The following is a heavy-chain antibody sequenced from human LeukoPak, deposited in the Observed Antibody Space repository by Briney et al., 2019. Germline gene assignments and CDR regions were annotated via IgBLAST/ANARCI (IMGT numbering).Heavy chain of an antibody. V-gene: IGHV4-59*08. CDR1: GGSISSYY. D-gene: IGHD3-10*01. Sequence: SETLSLTCTVSGGSISSYYWSWIRQPPGKGLEWIGYVYYVGSTDYNPYLKTRVTMSVDTSKNQFSLKLTSVTAADTAVYYCARHGIIRRGNDAFDIWGQGTMVTVSS. CDR3: ARHGIIRRGNDAFDI. CDR2: VYYVGST. J-gene: IGHJ3*02.